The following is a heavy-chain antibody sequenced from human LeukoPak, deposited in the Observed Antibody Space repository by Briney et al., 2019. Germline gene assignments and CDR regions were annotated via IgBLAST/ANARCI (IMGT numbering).Heavy chain of an antibody. J-gene: IGHJ6*03. CDR3: ERDCGRNYYYYMDV. D-gene: IGHD2-21*01. Sequence: GGSLRLSCAASGFTVSSNYMSWVRQAPGKGLEWVSVIYSGGSTYYADSVKNRFTISRDNSKNTLYVQMNSLRAEDTAVYYCERDCGRNYYYYMDVWGKGTTVAVCS. CDR1: GFTVSSNY. CDR2: IYSGGST. V-gene: IGHV3-66*02.